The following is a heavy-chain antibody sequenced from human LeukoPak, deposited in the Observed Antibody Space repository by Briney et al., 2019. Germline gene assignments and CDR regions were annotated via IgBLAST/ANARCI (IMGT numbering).Heavy chain of an antibody. CDR3: ATGLDYGDYPCYMDV. CDR2: INPNSGGT. Sequence: ASVKVSCKASGYSFNSQGMNWVRQVPGQGLEWMRWINPNSGGTNYAQKFQGRVTMTRDTSISTAYMELSRLRSDDTAVYYCATGLDYGDYPCYMDVWGKGTTVTISS. J-gene: IGHJ6*03. CDR1: GYSFNSQG. V-gene: IGHV1-2*02. D-gene: IGHD4-17*01.